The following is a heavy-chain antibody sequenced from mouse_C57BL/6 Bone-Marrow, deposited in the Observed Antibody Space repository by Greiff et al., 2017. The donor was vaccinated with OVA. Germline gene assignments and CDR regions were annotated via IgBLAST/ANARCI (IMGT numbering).Heavy chain of an antibody. D-gene: IGHD4-1*01. CDR2: ISYDGSN. CDR1: GYSITSGYY. Sequence: EVKLQESGPGLVKPSQSLSLTCSVTGYSITSGYYWNWIRQFPGNKLEWMGYISYDGSNNYNPSLKNRISITRDTSKNQFFLKLNSVTTEDTATYYCARDLGEGFDYWGQGTTLTVSS. J-gene: IGHJ2*01. CDR3: ARDLGEGFDY. V-gene: IGHV3-6*01.